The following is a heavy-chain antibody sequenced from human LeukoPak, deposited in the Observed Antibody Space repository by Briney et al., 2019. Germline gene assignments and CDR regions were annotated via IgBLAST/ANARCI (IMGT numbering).Heavy chain of an antibody. D-gene: IGHD4-23*01. Sequence: PGGSLRLSCAASGFTFSSYWMSWVRQAPGKGLEWVANIKQDGSEKYYVDSVKGRFTISRDNAKNSLYLQMNSLRAVDTAEYYCSKEKSTVLTPGVDYWGQGTLVTVSS. CDR1: GFTFSSYW. J-gene: IGHJ4*02. V-gene: IGHV3-7*01. CDR2: IKQDGSEK. CDR3: SKEKSTVLTPGVDY.